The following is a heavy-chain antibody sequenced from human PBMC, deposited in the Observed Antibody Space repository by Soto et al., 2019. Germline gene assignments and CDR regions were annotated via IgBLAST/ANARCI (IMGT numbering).Heavy chain of an antibody. CDR1: GYTFTSYA. CDR3: ARGLGLLPAAMLGAV. CDR2: INAGNGNT. J-gene: IGHJ4*02. V-gene: IGHV1-3*01. D-gene: IGHD2-2*01. Sequence: ASVKVSCKASGYTFTSYAMHWVRQAPGQRLEWMGWINAGNGNTKYSQKFQGRVTITRDTSASTAYMELSSLRSEDTAVYYCARGLGLLPAAMLGAVWGQGTLVTVSS.